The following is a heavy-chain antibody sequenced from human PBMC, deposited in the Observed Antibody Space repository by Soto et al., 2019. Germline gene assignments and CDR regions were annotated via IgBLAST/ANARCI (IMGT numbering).Heavy chain of an antibody. CDR3: AKGNAPDPHRDDKAV. V-gene: IGHV3-30*18. D-gene: IGHD2-2*01. Sequence: HPGGSLRLSCAASGFTFSSYGMHWVRQAPGKGLEWVAVISYDGSNKYYADSVKGRFTISRDNSKNTLYLQMNSLRAEDTAVYYCAKGNAPDPHRDDKAVWTKGTSGTVS. CDR2: ISYDGSNK. J-gene: IGHJ6*03. CDR1: GFTFSSYG.